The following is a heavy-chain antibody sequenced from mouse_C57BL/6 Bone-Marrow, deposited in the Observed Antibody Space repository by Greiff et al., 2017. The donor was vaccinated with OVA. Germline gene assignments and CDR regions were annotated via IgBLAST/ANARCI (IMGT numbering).Heavy chain of an antibody. V-gene: IGHV5-9*01. CDR1: GFTFSSYT. J-gene: IGHJ2*01. Sequence: EVHLVESGGGLVKPGGSLKLSCAASGFTFSSYTMSWVRQTPEQRLEWVATISGGGGNTYYPDSVKGRFTISRDNAKNTLYLQMSSLRSEDTALYYCARRPLYYFDYWGQGTTLTVSS. CDR2: ISGGGGNT. CDR3: ARRPLYYFDY.